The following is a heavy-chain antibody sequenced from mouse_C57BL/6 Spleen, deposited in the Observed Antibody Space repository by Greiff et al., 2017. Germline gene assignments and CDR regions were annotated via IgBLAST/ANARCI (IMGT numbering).Heavy chain of an antibody. CDR2: INPSNGGT. J-gene: IGHJ3*01. V-gene: IGHV1-53*01. CDR3: ARDYYGSSHFAY. CDR1: GYTFTSYW. Sequence: QVQLQQPGTELVKPGASVKLSCKASGYTFTSYWMHWVKQRPGQGLEWIGNINPSNGGTNYNEKFKSKATLTVDKSSSTAYRQLSSLESEDSAVYYSARDYYGSSHFAYWGQGTLVTVSA. D-gene: IGHD1-1*01.